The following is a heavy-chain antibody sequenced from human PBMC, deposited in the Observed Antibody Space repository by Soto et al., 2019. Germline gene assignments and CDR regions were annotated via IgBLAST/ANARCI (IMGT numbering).Heavy chain of an antibody. J-gene: IGHJ6*02. CDR1: GGPIRDGDYY. Sequence: QVQLQESGPGLVKPSQTLSLTCTVSGGPIRDGDYYWSWIRQLPGKGLEWIGYIYYSGTTYYNASLKSRLTISVDTSENQFSLKLSSVTAADTAVYFCARYCSSSSCHTTYGMDVWGQGTTVTVSS. CDR2: IYYSGTT. D-gene: IGHD2-2*02. CDR3: ARYCSSSSCHTTYGMDV. V-gene: IGHV4-30-4*01.